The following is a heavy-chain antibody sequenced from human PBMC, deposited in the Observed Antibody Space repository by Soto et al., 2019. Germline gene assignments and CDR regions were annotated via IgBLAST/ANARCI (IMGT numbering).Heavy chain of an antibody. V-gene: IGHV3-30-3*01. J-gene: IGHJ4*02. D-gene: IGHD6-13*01. CDR1: GFTFSSYA. CDR3: ARDNSGSLTGSYSSSWYGEDY. CDR2: ISYDGSNK. Sequence: GGSLRLSCGSSGFTFSSYAMHLVRQAPGKGLEWVAVISYDGSNKYYADSVKGRFTISRDNSKNTLYLQMNSLRAEDTAVYYCARDNSGSLTGSYSSSWYGEDYWGQGTLVTVSS.